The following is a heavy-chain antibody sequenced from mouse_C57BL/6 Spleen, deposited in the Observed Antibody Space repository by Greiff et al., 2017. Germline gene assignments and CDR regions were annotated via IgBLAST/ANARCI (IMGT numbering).Heavy chain of an antibody. Sequence: VQLQQSGAELVKPGASVKLSCKASGYTFTEYTIHWVKQRSGQGLEWIGWFHPGSGSIKYNEKFKDKATLTADKSSSTVYMELRRLTSEDSAVYVCARQKAPIYNDYDKWVAYWGQGTLVTVSA. CDR1: GYTFTEYT. CDR3: ARQKAPIYNDYDKWVAY. V-gene: IGHV1-62-2*01. D-gene: IGHD2-4*01. CDR2: FHPGSGSI. J-gene: IGHJ3*01.